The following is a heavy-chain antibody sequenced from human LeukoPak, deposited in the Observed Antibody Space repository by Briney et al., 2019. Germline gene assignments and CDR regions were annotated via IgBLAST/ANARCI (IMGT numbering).Heavy chain of an antibody. D-gene: IGHD2-21*02. CDR1: GGSISSSYW. CDR2: VYHSGST. CDR3: AGAYCGGDCYPGRTFDI. Sequence: PSGTLSLTYAVSGGSISSSYWRSWVRQPPGNGLDWIGEVYHSGSTNYSPSLKSRVTLSVDKSKNQFSLRLSSVTAADTAVYYCAGAYCGGDCYPGRTFDIWGQGTMVTVSS. J-gene: IGHJ3*02. V-gene: IGHV4-4*02.